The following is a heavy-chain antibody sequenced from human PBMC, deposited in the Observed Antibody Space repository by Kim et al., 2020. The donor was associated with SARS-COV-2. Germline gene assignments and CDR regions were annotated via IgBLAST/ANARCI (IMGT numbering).Heavy chain of an antibody. J-gene: IGHJ6*02. Sequence: SETLSLTCAVYGGSFSGYYWSWIRQPPGKGLEWIGEINHSGSTNYNPSLKSRVTISVDTSKNQFSLKLSSVTAADTAVYYCARTYGSGSYYPYYYYYGMDVWGQGTTVTVSS. CDR3: ARTYGSGSYYPYYYYYGMDV. D-gene: IGHD3-10*01. CDR1: GGSFSGYY. V-gene: IGHV4-34*01. CDR2: INHSGST.